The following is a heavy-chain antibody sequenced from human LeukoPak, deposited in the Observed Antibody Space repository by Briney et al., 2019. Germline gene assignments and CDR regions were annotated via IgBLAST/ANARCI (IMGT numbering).Heavy chain of an antibody. CDR3: ARDNWNYYFDY. V-gene: IGHV3-7*01. Sequence: PGGSLRLSCAASGSTFSSYWMSWVRQAPGKGLEWVANIKQDGSEKYYVDSVKGRFTISRDNAKNSLYLQMNSLRAEDTAVYYCARDNWNYYFDYWGQGTLVTVSS. CDR2: IKQDGSEK. J-gene: IGHJ4*02. D-gene: IGHD1-7*01. CDR1: GSTFSSYW.